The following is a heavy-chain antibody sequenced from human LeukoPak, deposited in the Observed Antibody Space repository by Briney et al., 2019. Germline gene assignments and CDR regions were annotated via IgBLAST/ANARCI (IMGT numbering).Heavy chain of an antibody. D-gene: IGHD3-3*01. CDR1: GGSISSSSYY. V-gene: IGHV4-39*01. J-gene: IGHJ6*04. CDR3: AIPMAVTYYDFSEPV. Sequence: SETLSLTXTVSGGSISSSSYYWGWIRQPPGKGLEWIGSIYYSGSTYYNPSLKSRVTISVDTSKNQFSLKLSSVTAADTAVYYCAIPMAVTYYDFSEPVWGKGTTVTVSS. CDR2: IYYSGST.